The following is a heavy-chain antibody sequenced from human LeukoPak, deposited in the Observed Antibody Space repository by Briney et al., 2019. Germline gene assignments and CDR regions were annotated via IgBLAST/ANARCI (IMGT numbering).Heavy chain of an antibody. CDR2: ISGSGGST. J-gene: IGHJ4*02. CDR3: ARRTNWIAAAGRYYFDY. Sequence: PGGSLRLSCVASEFTVSSNYMNWVRQAPGKGLEWVSAISGSGGSTYYADSVKGRFTISRDNSKNTLYLQMNSLRAEDTAVYYCARRTNWIAAAGRYYFDYWGQGTLVNVSS. CDR1: EFTVSSNY. D-gene: IGHD6-13*01. V-gene: IGHV3-23*01.